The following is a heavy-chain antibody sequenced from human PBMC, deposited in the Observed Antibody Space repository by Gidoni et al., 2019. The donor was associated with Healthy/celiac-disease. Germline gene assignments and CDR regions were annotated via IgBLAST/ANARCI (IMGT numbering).Heavy chain of an antibody. Sequence: QVQLVESGGGVVQPGRSLRLSCAASGFPFSSYAMHWVRQAPGKGLEWVAVISYDGSNKYYADSVKGRFTISRDNSKNTLYLQMNSLRAEDTAVYYCASRGYCSGGSCYAGVDYWGQGTLVTVSS. CDR2: ISYDGSNK. CDR3: ASRGYCSGGSCYAGVDY. D-gene: IGHD2-15*01. J-gene: IGHJ4*02. CDR1: GFPFSSYA. V-gene: IGHV3-30-3*01.